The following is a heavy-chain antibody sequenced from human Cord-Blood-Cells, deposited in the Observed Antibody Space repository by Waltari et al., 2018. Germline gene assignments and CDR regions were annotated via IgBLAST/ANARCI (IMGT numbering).Heavy chain of an antibody. D-gene: IGHD6-6*01. Sequence: EVQLVESGGGLVKPGGSLRLSCAASGFTFSSYSMNWVRQAPGKGLEWVSSISSSSSYIYYADSVKGRFTISRDNAKNSLYLQMNSLRAEDTAVYYCARDRFTSIAARVDYWGQGTLVTVSS. CDR2: ISSSSSYI. CDR3: ARDRFTSIAARVDY. J-gene: IGHJ4*02. CDR1: GFTFSSYS. V-gene: IGHV3-21*01.